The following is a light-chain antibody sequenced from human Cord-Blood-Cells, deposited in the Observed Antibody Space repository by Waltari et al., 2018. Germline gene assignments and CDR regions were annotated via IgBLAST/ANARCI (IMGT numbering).Light chain of an antibody. CDR3: QQYYSTPLT. V-gene: IGKV4-1*01. Sequence: DIVMTQSPDSLAVSLGERATINCKSSQSVLYSSNNKNYLAWYQQKPGQPPKLIIYWASTRESGVPDRFSGSGSVTDFTLTISSLQAEDVAVYYCQQYYSTPLTFGGGTKVEIK. CDR2: WAS. CDR1: QSVLYSSNNKNY. J-gene: IGKJ4*01.